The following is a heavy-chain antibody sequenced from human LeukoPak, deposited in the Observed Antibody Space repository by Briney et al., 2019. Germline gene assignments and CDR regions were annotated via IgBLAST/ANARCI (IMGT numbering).Heavy chain of an antibody. CDR1: GYTFTSYG. Sequence: GASVKVSCKASGYTFTSYGISWVRQAPGQGLEWMGWISAYNGNTNYAQKLQGRVTMTTDTSTSTAYMELRSLRSDDTAVYYCARDAAGYYYYYMDVWGKGTTVTVSS. CDR3: ARDAAGYYYYYMDV. J-gene: IGHJ6*03. V-gene: IGHV1-18*01. D-gene: IGHD6-13*01. CDR2: ISAYNGNT.